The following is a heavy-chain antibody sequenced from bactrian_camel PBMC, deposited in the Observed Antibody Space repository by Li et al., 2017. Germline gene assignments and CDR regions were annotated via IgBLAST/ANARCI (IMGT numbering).Heavy chain of an antibody. J-gene: IGHJ4*01. D-gene: IGHD6*01. Sequence: VESGGGSVQAGGSLTLSCAASGFTFSPYWMDWVRQAPGKGLEWVSLISGDSGRTYYADSVKGRFTISRDNAKNTVYLQMNSLKPEDTAVYYCVRDAGTPYGYNYWGQGTQVTVS. CDR3: VRDAGTPYGYNY. CDR2: ISGDSGRT. CDR1: GFTFSPYW. V-gene: IGHV3S25*01.